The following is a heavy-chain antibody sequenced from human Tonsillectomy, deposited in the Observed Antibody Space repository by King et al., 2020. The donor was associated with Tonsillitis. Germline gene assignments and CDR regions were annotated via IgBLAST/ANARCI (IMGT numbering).Heavy chain of an antibody. Sequence: VQLVETGGGLIQPGGSLRLSCAASGVTVSTNYMTWVRQTPGKGLEWVSVIYSGGSTYYADSVKGRFTISRDNSKNTLYLQMNSLRAEDTAMYYRAREFCSSTSCYFDYWGQGTLVTVSS. D-gene: IGHD2-2*01. CDR2: IYSGGST. CDR3: AREFCSSTSCYFDY. V-gene: IGHV3-53*02. J-gene: IGHJ4*02. CDR1: GVTVSTNY.